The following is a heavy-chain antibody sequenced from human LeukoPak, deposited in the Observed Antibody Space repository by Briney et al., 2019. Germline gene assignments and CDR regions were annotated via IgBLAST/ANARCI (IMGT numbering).Heavy chain of an antibody. CDR3: TRYNNDHFDY. D-gene: IGHD1-14*01. CDR1: GFTFGGNG. Sequence: PGESLRLSCAGSGFTFGGNGMHWYRQTPGKGLEWVAVIAYDGSRAFYADSVKGRFTISRDNSKNTMSVQMDDLRAEDTAVHYCTRYNNDHFDYWGQGTLVTVSS. V-gene: IGHV3-33*01. J-gene: IGHJ4*02. CDR2: IAYDGSRA.